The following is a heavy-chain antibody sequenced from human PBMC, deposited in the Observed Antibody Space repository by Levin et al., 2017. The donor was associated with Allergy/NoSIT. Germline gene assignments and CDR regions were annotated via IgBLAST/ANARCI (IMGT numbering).Heavy chain of an antibody. CDR2: ISAYNGNT. D-gene: IGHD3-9*01. CDR1: GYTFTSYG. J-gene: IGHJ6*03. CDR3: ARLLVSYDILTGYYTDYYYYYMDV. Sequence: ASVKVSCKASGYTFTSYGISWVRQAPGQGLEWMGWISAYNGNTNYAQKLQGRVTMTTDTSTSTAYMELRSLRSDDTAVYYCARLLVSYDILTGYYTDYYYYYMDVWGKGTTVTVSS. V-gene: IGHV1-18*01.